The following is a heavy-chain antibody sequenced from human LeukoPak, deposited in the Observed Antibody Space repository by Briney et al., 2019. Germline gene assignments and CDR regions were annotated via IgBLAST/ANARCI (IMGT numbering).Heavy chain of an antibody. CDR2: IYYSGST. CDR3: ARRRAATTYYYYYYMDV. D-gene: IGHD2-15*01. Sequence: PSETLSLTCTVSGGSISRSSYYWGWIRQPPGKGLEWIGSIYYSGSTYYNPSLKSRVTISVDTSKNQFSLKLSSVTAADTAVYYCARRRAATTYYYYYYMDVWGKGTTVTVSS. V-gene: IGHV4-39*01. CDR1: GGSISRSSYY. J-gene: IGHJ6*03.